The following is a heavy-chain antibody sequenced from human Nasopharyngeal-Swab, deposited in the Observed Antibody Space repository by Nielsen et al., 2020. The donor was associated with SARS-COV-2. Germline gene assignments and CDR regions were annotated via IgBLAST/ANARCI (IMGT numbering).Heavy chain of an antibody. D-gene: IGHD6-13*01. J-gene: IGHJ4*02. Sequence: ASVKVSCKASGYTLTSYYMHWVRQAPGQGLEWMGIINPSGGSTSYAQKFQGRVTMTRDTSTSTVYMELSSLRSEDTAVYYCARAFSSWYVMQASDYFDYWGQGTLVTVSS. V-gene: IGHV1-46*01. CDR3: ARAFSSWYVMQASDYFDY. CDR2: INPSGGST. CDR1: GYTLTSYY.